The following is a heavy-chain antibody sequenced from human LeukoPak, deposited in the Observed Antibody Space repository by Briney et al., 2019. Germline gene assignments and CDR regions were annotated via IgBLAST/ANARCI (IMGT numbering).Heavy chain of an antibody. Sequence: GGSLRLSCAASGFIFSSYSMNWVRQAPGKGLEWLSYISGSSSIIYYADSVKGRFTISRDNAKNSLYLQMNSLRAEDTAVYYCARAGRYYHGSGSLGSYYSYGMDVWGQGTTVTVSS. CDR2: ISGSSSII. D-gene: IGHD3-10*01. CDR1: GFIFSSYS. CDR3: ARAGRYYHGSGSLGSYYSYGMDV. V-gene: IGHV3-48*01. J-gene: IGHJ6*02.